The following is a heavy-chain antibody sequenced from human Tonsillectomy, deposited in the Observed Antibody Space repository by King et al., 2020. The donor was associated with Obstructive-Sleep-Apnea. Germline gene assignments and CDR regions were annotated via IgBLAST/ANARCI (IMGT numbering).Heavy chain of an antibody. CDR2: ISYDGSNK. V-gene: IGHV3-30*04. J-gene: IGHJ3*02. CDR3: AGEGGYCSSTSCYRHAFDI. D-gene: IGHD2-2*02. CDR1: EFTFSSYA. Sequence: VQLVESGGGVVQPGRSLRLSCAASEFTFSSYAMHWVRQAPGKGLEWVAIISYDGSNKYYADSVKGRFTISRDNSKNTLYLQMNSLRVEDTAVYYCAGEGGYCSSTSCYRHAFDIWGQGTVVTVPS.